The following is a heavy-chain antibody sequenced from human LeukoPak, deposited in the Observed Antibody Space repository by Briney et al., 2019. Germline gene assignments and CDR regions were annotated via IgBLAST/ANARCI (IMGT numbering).Heavy chain of an antibody. V-gene: IGHV4-31*03. Sequence: PSETLSLTCTVSGGSINNGGYYWSWIRQHPGKGLEWIGYIYYSGSSYYNPSLRSRVTISVDTSKNHFSLKLSSVTAADTAVYYCARNRDGFHSFDYLGQGTLVTGSS. CDR1: GGSINNGGYY. D-gene: IGHD5-24*01. J-gene: IGHJ4*02. CDR3: ARNRDGFHSFDY. CDR2: IYYSGSS.